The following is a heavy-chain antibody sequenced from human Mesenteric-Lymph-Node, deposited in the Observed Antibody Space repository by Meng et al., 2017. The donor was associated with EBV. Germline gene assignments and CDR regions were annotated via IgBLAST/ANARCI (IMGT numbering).Heavy chain of an antibody. D-gene: IGHD1-1*01. CDR2: IHYSGST. CDR1: GGSVTSGSYY. V-gene: IGHV4-61*01. CDR3: ARGRRGVQYFDF. Sequence: QVKLQESGPGLGKPSETLSLTCTVSGGSVTSGSYYWNWIRQPPGKRLEWIGYIHYSGSTNYNPSLKSQITISVDTSKNQLSLRVSHVTAADTAVYYCARGRRGVQYFDFWGQGALVTVSS. J-gene: IGHJ4*02.